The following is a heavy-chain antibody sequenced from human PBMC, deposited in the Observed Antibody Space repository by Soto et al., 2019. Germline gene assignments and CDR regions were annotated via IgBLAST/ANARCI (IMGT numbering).Heavy chain of an antibody. CDR1: GGSISSGNYY. D-gene: IGHD6-19*01. CDR3: ARDGDPYSSGWYFGY. V-gene: IGHV4-30-4*01. CDR2: IYYSGST. Sequence: SETLSLTCTVSGGSISSGNYYWSWIRQPPGKGLEWIGYIYYSGSTYYNPSLKSRATISVDTSKNQFSLKLSSVTAADTAVYYCARDGDPYSSGWYFGYWGQGTLVTVSS. J-gene: IGHJ4*02.